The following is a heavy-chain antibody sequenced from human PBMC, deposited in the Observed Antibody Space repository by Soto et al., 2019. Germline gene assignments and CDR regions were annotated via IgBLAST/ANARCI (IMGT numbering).Heavy chain of an antibody. CDR3: ARSVAVPGAHIDY. CDR1: GGSISGSY. J-gene: IGHJ4*02. V-gene: IGHV4-59*01. CDR2: VYYTGST. Sequence: SETLSLTCSVSGGSISGSYWSWIRQSPGKGLERLGYVYYTGSTNYSPSLRSRVSISVDTSKNEFSLRLSSVTAADTAVYFCARSVAVPGAHIDYWGQGTQVTVSS. D-gene: IGHD6-19*01.